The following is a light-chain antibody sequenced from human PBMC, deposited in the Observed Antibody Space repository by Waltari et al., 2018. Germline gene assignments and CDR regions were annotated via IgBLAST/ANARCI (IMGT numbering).Light chain of an antibody. CDR3: AAWDDSLNGVV. J-gene: IGLJ2*01. Sequence: QSVLTQSPSASGTSGQRVTISCSGSSSNIGRDIVNWYRHLPGTAPKLLIYNNNRRPPGVPDRFSGSKAGTSASLAISGLQSEDEADYYCAAWDDSLNGVVFGGGTKLSVL. CDR1: SSNIGRDI. V-gene: IGLV1-44*01. CDR2: NNN.